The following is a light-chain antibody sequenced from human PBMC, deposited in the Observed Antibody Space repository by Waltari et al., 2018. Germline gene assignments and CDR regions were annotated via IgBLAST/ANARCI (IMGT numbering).Light chain of an antibody. J-gene: IGLJ2*01. V-gene: IGLV3-27*01. CDR1: VLADEY. CDR3: HAAADNNWF. CDR2: TDT. Sequence: YDLTHPSSVSVSPGQTAQNTCPGDVLADEYVRWFQQKPGQAPTLILSTDTARPSGIPERFSGSTSGSTVTLTIRGALPEDEADYHCHAAADNNWFFGGGTKLTVL.